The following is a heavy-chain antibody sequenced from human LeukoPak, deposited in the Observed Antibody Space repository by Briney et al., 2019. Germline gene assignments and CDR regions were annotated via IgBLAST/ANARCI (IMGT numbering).Heavy chain of an antibody. V-gene: IGHV4-39*07. CDR1: GGSISSSSYY. CDR2: IYYSGST. Sequence: PSETLSLTCTVSGGSISSSSYYWGWIRQPPGKGLEWIGSIYYSGSTYYNPSLKSRVTISVDTSKNQFSLKLSSVTAADTAVYYCARGGLSHDPYNWFDPWGQGTLVTVSS. CDR3: ARGGLSHDPYNWFDP. D-gene: IGHD1-1*01. J-gene: IGHJ5*02.